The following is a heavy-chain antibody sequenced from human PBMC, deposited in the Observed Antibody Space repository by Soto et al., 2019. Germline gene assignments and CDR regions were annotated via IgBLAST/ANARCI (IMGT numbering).Heavy chain of an antibody. CDR3: AKPAYSFDSSGYYPQANWIDP. CDR1: GFTFTSYA. J-gene: IGHJ5*02. V-gene: IGHV3-23*01. CDR2: ISGSGDST. Sequence: GGSLRLSCAASGFTFTSYAMTWVRQAPGKGLEWVSTISGSGDSTYYADSVKGRFTISRDNSKNTLYLQLKSLRAEDTAVYYCAKPAYSFDSSGYYPQANWIDPWRQGSLVTVSS. D-gene: IGHD3-22*01.